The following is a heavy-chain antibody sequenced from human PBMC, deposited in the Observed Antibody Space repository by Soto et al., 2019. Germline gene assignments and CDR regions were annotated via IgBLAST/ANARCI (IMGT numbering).Heavy chain of an antibody. CDR3: ARPYCTNGVCYYGAFDI. CDR2: ISSSGSTI. Sequence: GGPLRLSCAASGFTFSDYYMSWIRQAPGKGLEWVSYISSSGSTIYYADSVKGRFTISRDNAKNSLYLQMNSLRAEDTAVYYCARPYCTNGVCYYGAFDIWGQGTMVTVSS. CDR1: GFTFSDYY. J-gene: IGHJ3*02. D-gene: IGHD2-8*01. V-gene: IGHV3-11*01.